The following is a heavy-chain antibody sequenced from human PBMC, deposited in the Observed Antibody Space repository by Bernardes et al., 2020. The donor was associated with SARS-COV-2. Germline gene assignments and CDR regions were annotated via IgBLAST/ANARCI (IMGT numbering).Heavy chain of an antibody. CDR3: ARAMGLLWFGETPWGMDV. CDR1: VFTVSSNY. Sequence: GSLRLSCAASVFTVSSNYMSWVRPAPGKGLEWVSVIYSGGSTYYADSVKGRFTISRDNSKNTLYLQMNSLRAEDTAVYYCARAMGLLWFGETPWGMDVWGQGTTVTVSS. CDR2: IYSGGST. V-gene: IGHV3-53*01. J-gene: IGHJ6*02. D-gene: IGHD3-10*01.